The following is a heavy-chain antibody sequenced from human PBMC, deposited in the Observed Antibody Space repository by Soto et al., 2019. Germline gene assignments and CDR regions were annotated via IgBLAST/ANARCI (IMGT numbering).Heavy chain of an antibody. V-gene: IGHV3-23*01. J-gene: IGHJ6*03. CDR3: AKEGRGVEYYYYMDV. D-gene: IGHD3-3*01. CDR1: GFTFSSYS. Sequence: PGVSLRLTCAASGFTFSSYSMSWVRQAPGKGLEWVSAISGSGGSKYYADSVKGRITISRYNSKNQLYLQMNSLRAEDTDLYYCAKEGRGVEYYYYMDVWGKGTTVTVSS. CDR2: ISGSGGSK.